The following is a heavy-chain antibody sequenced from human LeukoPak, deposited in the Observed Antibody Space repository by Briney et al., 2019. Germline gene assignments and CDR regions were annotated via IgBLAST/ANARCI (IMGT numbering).Heavy chain of an antibody. CDR2: IYPGDSDT. V-gene: IGHV5-51*01. Sequence: TTGESLKISCKGSGSTFTEYWIGWVRQTPGKGLECMGIIYPGDSDTRYSPSFQGQVTISADKSISTAYLQWSSLKASDTAMYYCARRDMATNTPFDYWGQGTLVTVSS. CDR1: GSTFTEYW. CDR3: ARRDMATNTPFDY. J-gene: IGHJ4*02. D-gene: IGHD5-24*01.